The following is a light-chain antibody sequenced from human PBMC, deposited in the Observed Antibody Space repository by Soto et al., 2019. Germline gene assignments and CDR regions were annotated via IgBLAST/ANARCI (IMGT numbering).Light chain of an antibody. CDR1: QTISSY. V-gene: IGKV1-39*01. CDR3: HQSYETPHT. J-gene: IGKJ4*01. Sequence: DIQMTQSPSCLSASVGDRVTISCRASQTISSYLNXXQXTPGNAPKLLIFGASSLHSGVPSRFGGSGSGTHFTLTITGRQPEDFATYDCHQSYETPHTFGGGTKVDIK. CDR2: GAS.